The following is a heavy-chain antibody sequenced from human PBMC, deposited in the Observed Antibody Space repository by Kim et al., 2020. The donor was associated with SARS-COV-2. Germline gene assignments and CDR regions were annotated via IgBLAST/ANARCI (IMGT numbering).Heavy chain of an antibody. J-gene: IGHJ3*02. CDR1: GFTFSSYA. Sequence: GGSLRLSCAASGFTFSSYAMSWVRQAPGKGLEWVSAISGSGGSTYYADSVKGRFTISRDNSKNTLYLQMNSLRAEDTAVYYCAKDYYGSGSYSDAFDIWGQGSMVTVSS. CDR3: AKDYYGSGSYSDAFDI. D-gene: IGHD3-10*01. V-gene: IGHV3-23*01. CDR2: ISGSGGST.